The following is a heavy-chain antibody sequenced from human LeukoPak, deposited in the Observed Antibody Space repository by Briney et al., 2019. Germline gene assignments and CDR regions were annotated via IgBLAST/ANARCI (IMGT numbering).Heavy chain of an antibody. Sequence: EASVKVSCKASGYTFTGYYMHWVRQAPGQGLEWMGWISAYNGNTNYAQKLQGRVTMTTDTSTSTAYMELRSLRSDDTAVYYCARDALRGCSSTSCYDYWFDPWGQGTLVTVSS. D-gene: IGHD2-2*01. CDR2: ISAYNGNT. CDR3: ARDALRGCSSTSCYDYWFDP. V-gene: IGHV1-18*04. J-gene: IGHJ5*02. CDR1: GYTFTGYY.